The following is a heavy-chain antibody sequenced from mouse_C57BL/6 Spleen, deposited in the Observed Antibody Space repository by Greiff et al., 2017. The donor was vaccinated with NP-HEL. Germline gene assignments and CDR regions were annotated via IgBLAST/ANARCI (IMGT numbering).Heavy chain of an antibody. CDR3: ARKGVYDYDLDY. V-gene: IGHV1-52*01. J-gene: IGHJ2*01. D-gene: IGHD2-4*01. CDR1: GYTFTSYW. CDR2: IDPADSET. Sequence: QVQLQQPGAELVRPGSSVKLSCKASGYTFTSYWMHWVKQRPIQGLEWIGNIDPADSETHYNQKFKDKATLTVDKSSSTAYMQLSSLTSEDSAVYYCARKGVYDYDLDYWGTCTTLSVSS.